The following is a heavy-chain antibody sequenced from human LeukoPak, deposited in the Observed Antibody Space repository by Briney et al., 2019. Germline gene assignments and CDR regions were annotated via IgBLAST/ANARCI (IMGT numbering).Heavy chain of an antibody. J-gene: IGHJ5*02. CDR1: GGSISSYY. D-gene: IGHD3-16*01. CDR2: IYYSGST. CDR3: ARRVGGREVHINWFDP. V-gene: IGHV4-59*08. Sequence: PSETLSLTCTVSGGSISSYYWSWIRQPPGKGLEWIGYIYYSGSTNYNPSLKSRVTISVDTSKNQFSLKLSSVTAADTAVYYCARRVGGREVHINWFDPWGQGTLVTVSS.